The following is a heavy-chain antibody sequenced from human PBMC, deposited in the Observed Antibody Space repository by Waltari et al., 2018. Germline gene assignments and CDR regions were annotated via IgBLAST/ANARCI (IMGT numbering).Heavy chain of an antibody. Sequence: EVQLVQSGAEVKKPGESLKISCKGSGYSFTSYWIGWVRQMPGKGLEWMGIIYPGDSGTRYSPSFQGQVTISADKSISTAYLQWSSLKASDTAMYYCARGFLDNDYGDYVGLDAFDIWGQGTMVTVSS. CDR2: IYPGDSGT. D-gene: IGHD4-17*01. CDR3: ARGFLDNDYGDYVGLDAFDI. CDR1: GYSFTSYW. J-gene: IGHJ3*02. V-gene: IGHV5-51*01.